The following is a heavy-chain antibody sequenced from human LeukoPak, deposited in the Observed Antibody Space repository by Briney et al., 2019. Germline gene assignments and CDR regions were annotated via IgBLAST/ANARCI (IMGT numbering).Heavy chain of an antibody. J-gene: IGHJ4*02. CDR1: GYTFTSYD. Sequence: RASVKVSCTASGYTFTSYDINWVRQATGQGLEWMGWMNPNSGNTGYAQKLQGRVTITRNTSISTAYMELSSLRSEDTAVYYCARVLGLVRYPYYFDYWGQGTLVTVSS. D-gene: IGHD3-10*01. CDR2: MNPNSGNT. V-gene: IGHV1-8*03. CDR3: ARVLGLVRYPYYFDY.